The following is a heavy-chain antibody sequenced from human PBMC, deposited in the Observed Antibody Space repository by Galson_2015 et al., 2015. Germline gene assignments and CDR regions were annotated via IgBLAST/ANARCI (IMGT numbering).Heavy chain of an antibody. V-gene: IGHV1-69*13. CDR1: DGTFSSYA. D-gene: IGHD3-22*01. J-gene: IGHJ3*02. Sequence: SGAEVKKPGASVKVSCKASDGTFSSYAISWVRQVPGQGLEWLGGILPIFGTANYAQKFQGRVTITADESTSTAYMELSSLRSEDTAVYYGAGTATYYYDSSLAFDIWGQGTMVTVSS. CDR3: AGTATYYYDSSLAFDI. CDR2: ILPIFGTA.